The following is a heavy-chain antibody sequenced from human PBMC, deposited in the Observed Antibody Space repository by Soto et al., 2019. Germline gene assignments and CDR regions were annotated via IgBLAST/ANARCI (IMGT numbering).Heavy chain of an antibody. CDR1: GFTFSSYG. D-gene: IGHD4-17*01. Sequence: PGGSLRLSCAASGFTFSSYGMHWVRQAPGKGLEWVAVIWYDGSNKYYADSVKGRFTISRDNSKNTLYLQMNSLRAEDTAVYYCARANYGDYEVNDYWGQGTLVTVS. CDR3: ARANYGDYEVNDY. V-gene: IGHV3-33*01. CDR2: IWYDGSNK. J-gene: IGHJ4*02.